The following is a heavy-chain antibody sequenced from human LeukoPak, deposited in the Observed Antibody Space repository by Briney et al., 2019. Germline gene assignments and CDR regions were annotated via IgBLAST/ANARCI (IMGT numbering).Heavy chain of an antibody. Sequence: GGSLRLSCAASGFTFSSYAMSWVRQAPGKGLEWVSSISSSSSYIYYADSVKGRFTISRDNAKNSLYLQMNSLRAEDTAVYYCARASQMDSSSDDAFDIWGQGTMVTVSS. CDR1: GFTFSSYA. V-gene: IGHV3-21*01. D-gene: IGHD6-6*01. CDR2: ISSSSSYI. J-gene: IGHJ3*02. CDR3: ARASQMDSSSDDAFDI.